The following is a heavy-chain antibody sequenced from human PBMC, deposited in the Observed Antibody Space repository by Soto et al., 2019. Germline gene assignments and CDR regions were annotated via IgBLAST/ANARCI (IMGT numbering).Heavy chain of an antibody. CDR1: GFTFSSYE. Sequence: SLRLSCAASGFTFSSYEMNRVRQAPGKGLEWVSYISSSGSTIYYADSVKGRFTISRDNAKNSLYLQMNSLRAEDTAVYYCARDQGTTVTTSYYYYGMDVWGQGTTVTVSS. CDR2: ISSSGSTI. J-gene: IGHJ6*02. CDR3: ARDQGTTVTTSYYYYGMDV. V-gene: IGHV3-48*03. D-gene: IGHD4-17*01.